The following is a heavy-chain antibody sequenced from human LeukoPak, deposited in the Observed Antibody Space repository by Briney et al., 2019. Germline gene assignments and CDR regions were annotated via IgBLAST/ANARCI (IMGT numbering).Heavy chain of an antibody. J-gene: IGHJ3*02. CDR3: ARGPLLLWFGELIDDAFDI. D-gene: IGHD3-10*01. V-gene: IGHV4-34*01. Sequence: SETLSLTCAVYGGSFSGYYWSWIRQPPGKGLEWIGEINHSGSTNYNPSLKSRVTISVDTSKNQFSLKLSSVTAADTAVYYCARGPLLLWFGELIDDAFDIWGQGTMVTVSS. CDR1: GGSFSGYY. CDR2: INHSGST.